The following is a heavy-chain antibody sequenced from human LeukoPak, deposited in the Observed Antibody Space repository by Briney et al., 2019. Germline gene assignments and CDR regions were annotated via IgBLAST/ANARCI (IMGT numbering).Heavy chain of an antibody. Sequence: PGRSLSLSCAASGFIFSNYAMHWVRQAPGKGLEWVAVISYDGKNEYYADSAKGRFTISRDDSENTLYLQMHSLTAEDTAMYYCARGRFCSSSTCSWPTYYYYYGLDVWGQGTTVTVSS. D-gene: IGHD2-2*01. CDR1: GFIFSNYA. CDR2: ISYDGKNE. CDR3: ARGRFCSSSTCSWPTYYYYYGLDV. V-gene: IGHV3-30*04. J-gene: IGHJ6*02.